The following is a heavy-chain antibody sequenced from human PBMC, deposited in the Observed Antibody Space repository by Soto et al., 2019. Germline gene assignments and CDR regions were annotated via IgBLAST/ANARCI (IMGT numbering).Heavy chain of an antibody. Sequence: QVQLQESGPGLVKPSQTLSLTCTVSGGSISSGGDYWTWIRQHPGRGLEWIGYIYYSGSTFYSPPLKSRAIISVDTSRNQFSLRLSSVTAADTAVYYWARGELWWDYWGQGTLVTVSS. V-gene: IGHV4-31*03. CDR2: IYYSGST. CDR1: GGSISSGGDY. J-gene: IGHJ4*02. D-gene: IGHD2-21*01. CDR3: ARGELWWDY.